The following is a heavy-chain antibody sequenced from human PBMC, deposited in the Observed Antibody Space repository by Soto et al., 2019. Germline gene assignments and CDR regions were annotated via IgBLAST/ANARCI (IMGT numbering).Heavy chain of an antibody. V-gene: IGHV4-59*01. J-gene: IGHJ4*02. CDR1: GDSISTFY. Sequence: SETLCLPCTVSGDSISTFYWGWMRQSPGKELEWIGYVYYTGNTNYNPSFKSRGTLSVDRSKKQFSLKLTSANAADTAVYYCARGRTVRKYADDRRDYFYFLGYWGQGTRVSAPQ. CDR3: ARGRTVRKYADDRRDYFYFLGY. CDR2: VYYTGNT. D-gene: IGHD3-22*01.